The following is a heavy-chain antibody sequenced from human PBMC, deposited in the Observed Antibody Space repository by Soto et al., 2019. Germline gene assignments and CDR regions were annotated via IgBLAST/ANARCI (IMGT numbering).Heavy chain of an antibody. CDR2: ISGSGGST. CDR3: AKVGYSSGWYLFDY. J-gene: IGHJ4*02. CDR1: GFTFSSYA. V-gene: IGHV3-23*01. D-gene: IGHD6-19*01. Sequence: AGGSLRLSCAASGFTFSSYAMSWVRQAPGKGLEWVSAISGSGGSTYYADSVKGRFTISRDNSKNTLYLQMNSLRAEDTAVYYCAKVGYSSGWYLFDYWGQGTPVTVSS.